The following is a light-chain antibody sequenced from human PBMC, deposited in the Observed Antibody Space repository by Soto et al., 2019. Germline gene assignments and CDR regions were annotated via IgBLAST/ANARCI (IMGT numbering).Light chain of an antibody. J-gene: IGKJ5*01. CDR2: DAS. Sequence: EIVLTHSPATLSLSPGERATLSCGASQSVSSYLAWYQQKPGQAPRLLIYDASNRATGIPARFSGSGSGTDFTLTISSLEPEDFAVYYCQQYGSSPITFGQGTRLEI. CDR3: QQYGSSPIT. CDR1: QSVSSY. V-gene: IGKV3-11*01.